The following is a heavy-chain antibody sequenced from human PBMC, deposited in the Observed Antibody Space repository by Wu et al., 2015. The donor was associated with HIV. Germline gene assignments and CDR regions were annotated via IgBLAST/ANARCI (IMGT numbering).Heavy chain of an antibody. J-gene: IGHJ4*02. D-gene: IGHD3-22*01. CDR1: EYSFSIYY. CDR2: ILPNTDAT. V-gene: IGHV1-2*02. Sequence: QVHLVQSGAEVKEPGASVKISCKTEYSFSIYYMHWVRQAPGQGLEWMGWILPNTDATKYAPRFQGRVTMTRDTSTTTVYMELNTLTSEDTAVYLCARAYYYDSQTEPNANLGWYYFDYWGQGTLVTVSS. CDR3: ARAYYYDSQTEPNANLGWYYFDY.